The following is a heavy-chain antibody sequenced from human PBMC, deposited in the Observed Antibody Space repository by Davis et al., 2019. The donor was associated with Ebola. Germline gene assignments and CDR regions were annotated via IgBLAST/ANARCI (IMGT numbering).Heavy chain of an antibody. D-gene: IGHD6-13*01. CDR2: IRSKANSYAT. Sequence: GESLKISCAASGFTFSGSAMHWVRQASGKGLEWVGRIRSKANSYATAYAASVKGRFTISRDDSKNTAYLQMNSLKTEDTAVYYCTSLTAAAVDIWGQGTMVTVSS. CDR1: GFTFSGSA. J-gene: IGHJ3*02. V-gene: IGHV3-73*01. CDR3: TSLTAAAVDI.